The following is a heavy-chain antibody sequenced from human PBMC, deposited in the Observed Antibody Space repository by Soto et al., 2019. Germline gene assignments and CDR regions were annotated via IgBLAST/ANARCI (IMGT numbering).Heavy chain of an antibody. V-gene: IGHV4-4*02. Sequence: QVQLQESGPGLVKPSGTLSLTCAVSGDSISNSRWWTWVRQPPGKGLEWIGDIFHSGDTNYHPSLKSRVFISVDKSQNQLSLKVSSVTAADPAVYYCAYSTGWYRHDVWGQGTLVTVSS. CDR2: IFHSGDT. D-gene: IGHD6-19*01. J-gene: IGHJ3*01. CDR1: GDSISNSRW. CDR3: AYSTGWYRHDV.